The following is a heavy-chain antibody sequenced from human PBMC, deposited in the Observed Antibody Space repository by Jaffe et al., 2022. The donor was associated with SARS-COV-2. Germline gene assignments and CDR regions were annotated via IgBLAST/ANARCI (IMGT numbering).Heavy chain of an antibody. Sequence: EVQLVQSGAEVKKPGESLRISCKGSGYSFTSYWISWVRQMPGKGLEWMGRIDPSDSYTNYSPSFQGHVTISADKSISTAYLQWSSLKASDTAMYYCARLNKEWLLYGDYYYGMDVWGQGTTVTVSS. CDR1: GYSFTSYW. J-gene: IGHJ6*02. V-gene: IGHV5-10-1*03. D-gene: IGHD3-3*01. CDR2: IDPSDSYT. CDR3: ARLNKEWLLYGDYYYGMDV.